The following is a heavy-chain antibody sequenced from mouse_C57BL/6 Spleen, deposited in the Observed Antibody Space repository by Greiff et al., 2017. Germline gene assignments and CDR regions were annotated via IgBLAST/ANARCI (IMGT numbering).Heavy chain of an antibody. V-gene: IGHV5-17*01. CDR2: ISSGSSTI. D-gene: IGHD1-1*01. CDR1: GFTFSDYG. Sequence: DVQLVESGGGLVKPGGSLKLSCAASGFTFSDYGMHWVRQAPEKGLEWVAYISSGSSTIYYADTVKGRFTISRDNAKKTLFLQMTSLRSEDTAMYYCARGIRGGYYAMDYWGQGTSVTVSS. J-gene: IGHJ4*01. CDR3: ARGIRGGYYAMDY.